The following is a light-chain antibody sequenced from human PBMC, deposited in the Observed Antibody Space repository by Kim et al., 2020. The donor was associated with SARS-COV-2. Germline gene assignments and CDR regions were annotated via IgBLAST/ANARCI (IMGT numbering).Light chain of an antibody. CDR2: DAS. CDR1: QTISGS. CDR3: QQSYTTPT. J-gene: IGKJ4*01. V-gene: IGKV1-39*01. Sequence: SASGGDRFTITCRSSQTISGSLNWYLQTPGKAPRLLIYDASNLQSGVPSRFTGSGSGTDFTLTISSLQPEDFATYYCQQSYTTPTFGGGTKVDIK.